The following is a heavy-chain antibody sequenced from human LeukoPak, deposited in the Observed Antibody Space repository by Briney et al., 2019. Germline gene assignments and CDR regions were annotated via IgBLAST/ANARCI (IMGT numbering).Heavy chain of an antibody. CDR2: INHSGST. CDR1: GGSFSGYY. J-gene: IGHJ5*02. Sequence: SETLSLTCAVYGGSFSGYYWSWIRQPPGKGLEWIGEINHSGSTNYNPSLKSRVTISVDTSKNQFSLKLSSVTAADTAVYYCARHLTLRWFDPWGQGTLVTVSS. V-gene: IGHV4-34*01. D-gene: IGHD2-8*01. CDR3: ARHLTLRWFDP.